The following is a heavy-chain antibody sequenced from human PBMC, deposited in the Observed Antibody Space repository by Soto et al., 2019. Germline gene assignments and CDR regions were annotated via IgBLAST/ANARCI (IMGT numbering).Heavy chain of an antibody. CDR1: GFTFSSHW. CDR3: ARVATTGRGTDC. Sequence: EVQLVESGGGLVQPGGSLRLSCAASGFTFSSHWMYWVRQAPGKGLEWVATITEDGSNEYYVDSVRGRFTISRDNSKNSLFLQMNSLRAEDTAVYSCARVATTGRGTDCWGQGTLATVSS. J-gene: IGHJ4*02. D-gene: IGHD3-16*01. CDR2: ITEDGSNE. V-gene: IGHV3-7*04.